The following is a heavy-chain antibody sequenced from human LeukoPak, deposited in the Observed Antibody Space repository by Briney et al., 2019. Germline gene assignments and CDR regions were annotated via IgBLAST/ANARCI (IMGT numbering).Heavy chain of an antibody. V-gene: IGHV3-30*04. J-gene: IGHJ4*02. CDR1: GFSFSSYA. D-gene: IGHD4-17*01. Sequence: GRSLRLSCAASGFSFSSYAMNWVRQAPCKGLEWVAVISFDGSDKYYADSVKGRFTISRDNSKNTVYLQMNSLRAEDTALYYCAREYGDYVISNYWGQGTLVAVSS. CDR3: AREYGDYVISNY. CDR2: ISFDGSDK.